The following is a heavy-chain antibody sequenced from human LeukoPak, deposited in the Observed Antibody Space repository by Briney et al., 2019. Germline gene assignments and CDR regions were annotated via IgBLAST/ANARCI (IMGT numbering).Heavy chain of an antibody. CDR2: ISGSGGST. D-gene: IGHD4-17*01. CDR1: GFTFSSYA. J-gene: IGHJ4*02. V-gene: IGHV3-23*01. Sequence: GGSLGLSCAASGFTFSSYAMSWVRQAPGKGLEWVSAISGSGGSTYYADSVKGRFTISRDNSKNTLYLQMNSLRAEDTAVYYCAKVGYGDYDLGFDYWGQGTLVTVSS. CDR3: AKVGYGDYDLGFDY.